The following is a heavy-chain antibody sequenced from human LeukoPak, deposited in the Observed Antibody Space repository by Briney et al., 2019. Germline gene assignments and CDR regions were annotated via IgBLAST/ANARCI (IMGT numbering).Heavy chain of an antibody. CDR3: ASQIVVVPAANFRPVDY. CDR2: ISSSSSYI. CDR1: GFTFSSYS. D-gene: IGHD2-2*01. V-gene: IGHV3-21*01. J-gene: IGHJ4*02. Sequence: GGSLRLSCAASGFTFSSYSMNWVRQAPGKGLEWVSSISSSSSYIYYADSVKGRFTISRDNAKNSLYLQMNSPRAEDTAVYYCASQIVVVPAANFRPVDYWGQGTLVTVSS.